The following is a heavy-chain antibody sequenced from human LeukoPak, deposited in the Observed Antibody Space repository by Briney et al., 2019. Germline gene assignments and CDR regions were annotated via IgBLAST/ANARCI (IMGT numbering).Heavy chain of an antibody. CDR3: AKAPSPYYDFWSGYYLDY. CDR1: GFTFSSYG. Sequence: GGSLRLSCAASGFTFSSYGMHWVRQAPGKGLEWVAFIRYDGSNKYYADSVKGRFTVSRDNSKNTLYLQMNSLRAEDTAVYYCAKAPSPYYDFWSGYYLDYWGQGTLVTVSS. D-gene: IGHD3-3*01. V-gene: IGHV3-30*02. J-gene: IGHJ4*02. CDR2: IRYDGSNK.